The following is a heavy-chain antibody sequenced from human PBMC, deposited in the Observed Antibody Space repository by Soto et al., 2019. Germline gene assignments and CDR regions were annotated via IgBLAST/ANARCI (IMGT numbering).Heavy chain of an antibody. V-gene: IGHV4-34*01. J-gene: IGHJ5*02. Sequence: PSETLCLTCAVYGGSFSGYYWSWIRQPPGKGLEWIGEINHSGSTNYNPSLKSRVTISVDTSKNQFSLKLSSVTAADTAVYYCARGSSGYYGSGSYSWFDPWGQGTLVTVSS. D-gene: IGHD3-10*01. CDR3: ARGSSGYYGSGSYSWFDP. CDR1: GGSFSGYY. CDR2: INHSGST.